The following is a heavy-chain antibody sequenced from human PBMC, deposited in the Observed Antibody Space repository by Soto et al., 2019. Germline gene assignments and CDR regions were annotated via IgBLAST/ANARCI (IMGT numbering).Heavy chain of an antibody. CDR3: AKRRGAGGHFDY. CDR2: VSIGGST. Sequence: PGGSLRLSCAASGFTFSCYAMGWVRQGPGKGLEWVAVVSIGGSTHYADSVRGRFTNSRDNTKNTLSLQMNSLTAEDTAVYFCAKRRGAGGHFDYWGQGALATVSS. V-gene: IGHV3-23*01. D-gene: IGHD1-26*01. J-gene: IGHJ4*02. CDR1: GFTFSCYA.